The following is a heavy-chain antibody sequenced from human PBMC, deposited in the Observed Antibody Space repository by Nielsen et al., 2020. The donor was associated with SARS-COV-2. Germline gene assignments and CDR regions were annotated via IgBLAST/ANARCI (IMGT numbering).Heavy chain of an antibody. J-gene: IGHJ6*02. CDR1: GGSISSYY. V-gene: IGHV4-59*08. CDR2: IYYSGST. Sequence: SETLSLTCTVSGGSISSYYWSWIRQPPGKGLEWIGYIYYSGSTNYNPSLKSRVTISVDTSKNQFSLKLSSVTAADTAVHYCARQQTSHSTYYYYGMDVWGQGTTVTVSS. CDR3: ARQQTSHSTYYYYGMDV.